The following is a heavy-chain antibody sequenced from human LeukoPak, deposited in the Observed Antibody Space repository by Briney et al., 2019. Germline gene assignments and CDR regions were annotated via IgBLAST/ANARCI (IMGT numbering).Heavy chain of an antibody. D-gene: IGHD5-12*01. CDR3: TRHGNSSYDMVDV. J-gene: IGHJ6*04. V-gene: IGHV3-73*01. CDR2: VRSKANSYAT. Sequence: GGSLKLSCAASGFTFSGSAMHWVRQASGKGLEWVGRVRSKANSYATAYAASVKGRFTISRDDSKNTAYLQMNSLKTEDTAVYYCTRHGNSSYDMVDVWGKGTTVTVSS. CDR1: GFTFSGSA.